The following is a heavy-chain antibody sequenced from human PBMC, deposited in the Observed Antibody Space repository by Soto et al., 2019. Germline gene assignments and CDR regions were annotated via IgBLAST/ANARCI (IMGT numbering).Heavy chain of an antibody. CDR3: ARFTDTAMAHDY. Sequence: SETLSLTCTVSGFSISSYYWSWIRQPPGKGLEWIGYIYYSGSTNYNPSLKSRVTISVDTSKNQFSLKLSSVTAADTAVYYCARFTDTAMAHDYWGQGTLVTVS. CDR1: GFSISSYY. V-gene: IGHV4-59*01. CDR2: IYYSGST. J-gene: IGHJ4*02. D-gene: IGHD5-18*01.